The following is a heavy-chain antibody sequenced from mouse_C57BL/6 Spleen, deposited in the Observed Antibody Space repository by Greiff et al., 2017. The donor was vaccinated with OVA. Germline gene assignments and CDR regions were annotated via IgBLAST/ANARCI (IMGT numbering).Heavy chain of an antibody. V-gene: IGHV1-64*01. J-gene: IGHJ4*01. CDR3: ARWDYYP. CDR2: IHPNSGST. CDR1: GYTFTSYW. Sequence: VQVVESGAELVKPGASVKLSCKASGYTFTSYWMHWVKQRPGQGLEWIGMIHPNSGSTNYNEKFKSKATLTVDKSSSTAYMQLSSLTSEDSAVYYCARWDYYPWGQGTSVTVSS. D-gene: IGHD1-1*01.